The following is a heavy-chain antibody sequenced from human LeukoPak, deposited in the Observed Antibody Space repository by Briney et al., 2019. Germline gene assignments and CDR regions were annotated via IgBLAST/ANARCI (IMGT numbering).Heavy chain of an antibody. CDR2: INHSGST. J-gene: IGHJ3*02. V-gene: IGHV4-34*01. D-gene: IGHD3-9*01. CDR1: GGSFSGYY. Sequence: SETLSLTCAVYGGSFSGYYWSWIRQPPGKGLEWIGEINHSGSTNYNPSLKSRVTISVDTSKNQFSLKLSSVTAADTAVYYCARGRYFEIWGQETMVTVSS. CDR3: ARGRYFEI.